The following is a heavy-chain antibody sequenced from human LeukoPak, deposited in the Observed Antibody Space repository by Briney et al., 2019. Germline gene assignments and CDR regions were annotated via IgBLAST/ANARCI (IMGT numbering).Heavy chain of an antibody. Sequence: PGGSLRLSCAASGFTFSNYHINWIRQAPGKGLEWVSSISDTSSYIYYADSVKGRFTISRDNAKQMNSLRAEDTAVYYCARGLCGGDCYDYWGQGTLVTVSS. V-gene: IGHV3-21*01. D-gene: IGHD2-21*01. J-gene: IGHJ4*02. CDR3: ARGLCGGDCYDY. CDR2: ISDTSSYI. CDR1: GFTFSNYH.